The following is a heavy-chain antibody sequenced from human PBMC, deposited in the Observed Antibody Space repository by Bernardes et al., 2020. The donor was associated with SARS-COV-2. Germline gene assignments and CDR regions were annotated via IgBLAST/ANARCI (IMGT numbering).Heavy chain of an antibody. D-gene: IGHD3-22*01. J-gene: IGHJ5*02. CDR1: GASINNYY. CDR2: IYYSGST. Sequence: SETLSLTCTVSGASINNYYWSWIRQPPGKGLEYIGYIYYSGSTNYNPSLKSRVTISLDTSKNQFSLKLSSVTAADTAVYYCARAPHRYLDRSGFRFDPWGQGTLVTVSS. CDR3: ARAPHRYLDRSGFRFDP. V-gene: IGHV4-59*01.